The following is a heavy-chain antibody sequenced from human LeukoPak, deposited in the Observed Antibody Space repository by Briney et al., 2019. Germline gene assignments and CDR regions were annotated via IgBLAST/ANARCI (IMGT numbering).Heavy chain of an antibody. Sequence: GGSLKLSCAASGFTFSDCDIHWVRQASGQGLVWVSYISSSGSTIYYADSVKGRFTISRDNAKNSLYLQMNSLRAEDTAVHYCARVGGLFYYDSSGYQSGWGQGTLVTVSS. V-gene: IGHV3-48*03. J-gene: IGHJ4*02. D-gene: IGHD3-22*01. CDR2: ISSSGSTI. CDR1: GFTFSDCD. CDR3: ARVGGLFYYDSSGYQSG.